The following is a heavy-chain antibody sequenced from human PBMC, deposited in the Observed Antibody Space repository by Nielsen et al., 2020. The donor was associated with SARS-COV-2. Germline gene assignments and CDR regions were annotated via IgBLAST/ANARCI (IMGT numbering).Heavy chain of an antibody. V-gene: IGHV3-23*01. CDR3: AKEVPVTTTLLGMDV. CDR1: GFTVSSNY. Sequence: GESLKISCAASGFTVSSNYMSWVRQAPGKGLEWVSAISGSGGSTYYADSVKGRFTISRDNSKNTLYLQMNSLRAEDTAVYYCAKEVPVTTTLLGMDVWGQGTTVTVSS. J-gene: IGHJ6*02. D-gene: IGHD4-11*01. CDR2: ISGSGGST.